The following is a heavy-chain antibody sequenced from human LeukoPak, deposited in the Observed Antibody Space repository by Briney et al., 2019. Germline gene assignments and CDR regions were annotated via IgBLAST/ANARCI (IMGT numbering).Heavy chain of an antibody. CDR3: ARDYYGSGSYYIDY. CDR1: GYTFTDYY. J-gene: IGHJ4*02. Sequence: ASVKVSFKASGYTFTDYYMHWVRPAPGQGPEWMGWISPNSGGTNYAEKFQGRVTMTRDTSISTAYMELSRLRSDDTAVYYCARDYYGSGSYYIDYWGQGTLVTVSS. V-gene: IGHV1-2*02. CDR2: ISPNSGGT. D-gene: IGHD3-10*01.